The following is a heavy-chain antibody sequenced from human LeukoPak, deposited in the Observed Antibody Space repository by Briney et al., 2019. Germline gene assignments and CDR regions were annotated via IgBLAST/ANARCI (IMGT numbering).Heavy chain of an antibody. Sequence: GGSLRLSCAASGFTFSSYAMSWVRQAPGKGLEWVSAISGSGGSTYYADSVKGRFTISRDNSKNTLYLQMNSLRAEDTAVYYCAKAGIAGARRLYYFDYWGQGTLVTVSS. CDR3: AKAGIAGARRLYYFDY. J-gene: IGHJ4*02. CDR1: GFTFSSYA. V-gene: IGHV3-23*01. D-gene: IGHD1-26*01. CDR2: ISGSGGST.